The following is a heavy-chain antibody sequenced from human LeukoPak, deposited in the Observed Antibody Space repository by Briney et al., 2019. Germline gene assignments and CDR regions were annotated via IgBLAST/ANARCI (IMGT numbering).Heavy chain of an antibody. CDR1: GFTFSSYG. Sequence: GGSLRLSCAASGFTFSSYGMHWVRQAPGKGLEWVAVIWYDGSNKYYADSVKGRFTISRDNSKNTQYLQMNSLRAEDTAVYYCAKAWRGYSYGYDYFDYWGQGTLVTVSS. V-gene: IGHV3-33*06. J-gene: IGHJ4*02. CDR2: IWYDGSNK. D-gene: IGHD5-18*01. CDR3: AKAWRGYSYGYDYFDY.